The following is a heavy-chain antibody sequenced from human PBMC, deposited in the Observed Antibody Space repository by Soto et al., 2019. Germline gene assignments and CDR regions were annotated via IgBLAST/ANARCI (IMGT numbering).Heavy chain of an antibody. CDR1: GGSISSYY. CDR3: ARDAYYGILTGYFYGMDV. J-gene: IGHJ6*02. V-gene: IGHV4-59*01. Sequence: SETLSLTCTVSGGSISSYYWSWIRQPPGKGLEWIGYIYYSGSTNYNPSLKSRVTISVDTSKNQFSLKLSSVTAADTAVYYCARDAYYGILTGYFYGMDVWGQGTTVTVS. CDR2: IYYSGST. D-gene: IGHD3-9*01.